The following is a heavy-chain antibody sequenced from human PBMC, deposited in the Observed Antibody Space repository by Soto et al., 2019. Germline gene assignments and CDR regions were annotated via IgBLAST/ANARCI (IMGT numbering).Heavy chain of an antibody. CDR1: GFVFKNYE. J-gene: IGHJ6*02. D-gene: IGHD1-20*01. V-gene: IGHV3-48*03. Sequence: GGSLRLSCVASGFVFKNYEMNWVRQAPGKGLEWISYISNSGNTIYVADSMRGRFTISRDNAKNSPFLQMNSLRADDTAVYYCARDIDNRDYYYGLDVWGQGTTVTVSS. CDR2: ISNSGNTI. CDR3: ARDIDNRDYYYGLDV.